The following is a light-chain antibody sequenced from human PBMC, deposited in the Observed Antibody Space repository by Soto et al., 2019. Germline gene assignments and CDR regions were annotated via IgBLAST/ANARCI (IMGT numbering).Light chain of an antibody. CDR2: WAS. Sequence: DIVMTQSPDSLAVSLGERATINCKSSQSVLFSSNNKYYLAWYQQKAGQPPKLLIYWASTRDSGVPERFSGSGSGTDFTLTISSLQAEDVAVYYCQQYYSPPWTFGQGTRVEIK. CDR1: QSVLFSSNNKYY. J-gene: IGKJ1*01. V-gene: IGKV4-1*01. CDR3: QQYYSPPWT.